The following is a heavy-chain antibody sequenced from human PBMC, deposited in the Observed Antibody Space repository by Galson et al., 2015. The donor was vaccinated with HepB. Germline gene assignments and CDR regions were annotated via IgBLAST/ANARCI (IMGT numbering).Heavy chain of an antibody. Sequence: SLRLSCAASGFTFSSYSMNWVRQAPGKGLEWVSYISSSSSTIYYADSVKGRFTISRDNAKNSLYLQMNSLKTEDTAVYYCTTVPPEEYCSGGSCYRHYYDSSGYGAFDIWGQGTMVTVSS. CDR1: GFTFSSYS. CDR3: TTVPPEEYCSGGSCYRHYYDSSGYGAFDI. V-gene: IGHV3-48*01. J-gene: IGHJ3*02. CDR2: ISSSSSTI. D-gene: IGHD2-15*01.